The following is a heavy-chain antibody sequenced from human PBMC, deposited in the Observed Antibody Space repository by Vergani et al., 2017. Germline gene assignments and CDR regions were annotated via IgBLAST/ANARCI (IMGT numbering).Heavy chain of an antibody. CDR1: GYSFTSYW. D-gene: IGHD5-12*01. Sequence: EVQLVQSGAEVKKPGESLKISCKGSGYSFTSYWIGWVRQMPGKGLGWMGIIYPGDSDTRYGPYFQGQVTISADKSISTAYLQWSSLKASDTAMYYCARLHIVATIFIGMDVWGQGTTVTVSS. CDR2: IYPGDSDT. CDR3: ARLHIVATIFIGMDV. J-gene: IGHJ6*02. V-gene: IGHV5-51*01.